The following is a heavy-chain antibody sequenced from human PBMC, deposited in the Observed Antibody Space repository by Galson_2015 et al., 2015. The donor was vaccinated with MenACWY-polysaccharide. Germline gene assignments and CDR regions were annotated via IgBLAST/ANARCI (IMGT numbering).Heavy chain of an antibody. CDR1: GFTFSNFW. CDR3: ARERWVRGVFFDQ. J-gene: IGHJ4*02. D-gene: IGHD3-10*01. CDR2: IKQDGSEK. V-gene: IGHV3-7*01. Sequence: SLRLSCAASGFTFSNFWMSWVHQAPGKELEWVASIKQDGSEKYLVDSVKGRFTISRDNAENSQFLQMNSLRAEDTAVYYCARERWVRGVFFDQWGQGTLVTVSS.